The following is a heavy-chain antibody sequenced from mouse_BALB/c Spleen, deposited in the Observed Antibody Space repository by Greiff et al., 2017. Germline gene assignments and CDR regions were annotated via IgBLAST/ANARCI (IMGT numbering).Heavy chain of an antibody. CDR1: GFTFSSYA. Sequence: EVKLMESGGGLVKPGGSLKLSCAASGFTFSSYAMSWVRQTPEKRLEWVASISSGGSTYYPDSVKGRFTISRDNARNILYLQMSSLRSEDTAMYYCARAYYGSSPYYYAMDYWGQGTSVTVSS. CDR3: ARAYYGSSPYYYAMDY. V-gene: IGHV5-6-5*01. CDR2: ISSGGST. J-gene: IGHJ4*01. D-gene: IGHD1-1*01.